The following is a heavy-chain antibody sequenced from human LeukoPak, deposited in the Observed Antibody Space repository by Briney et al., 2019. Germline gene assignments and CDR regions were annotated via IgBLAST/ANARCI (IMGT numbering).Heavy chain of an antibody. CDR1: GYTFTSYA. D-gene: IGHD2-2*01. J-gene: IGHJ4*02. V-gene: IGHV1-3*01. CDR3: ARSVYCSSTSCYGFDY. CDR2: INAGNGNT. Sequence: ASVKVSCKASGYTFTSYAMHWVRQAPGQRLEWMGWINAGNGNTKYSQKFQGRVTITRDTSASTAYMELSSLRSEDTAVYYCARSVYCSSTSCYGFDYWGQGTLVTVSS.